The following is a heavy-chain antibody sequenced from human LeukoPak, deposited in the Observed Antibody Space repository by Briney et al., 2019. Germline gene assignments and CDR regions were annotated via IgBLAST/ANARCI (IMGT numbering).Heavy chain of an antibody. CDR1: GFTFDDYG. CDR3: ARAGGAPTSSYYYYYMDV. J-gene: IGHJ6*03. V-gene: IGHV3-20*04. CDR2: INWNGGST. Sequence: GGSLRLSCAASGFTFDDYGMSWVRQAPGKGLEWVSGINWNGGSTGYADSVKGRFTISRDNAKNSLYLQMNSLRAEDTVLYYCARAGGAPTSSYYYYYMDVWGKGTTVTVSS. D-gene: IGHD3-10*01.